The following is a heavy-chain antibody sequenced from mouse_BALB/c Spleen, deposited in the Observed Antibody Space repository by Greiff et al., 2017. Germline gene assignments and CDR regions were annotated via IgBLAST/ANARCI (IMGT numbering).Heavy chain of an antibody. CDR1: GFTFSNYW. CDR3: TLPGYYAMDY. D-gene: IGHD5-5*01. Sequence: EVKVEESGGGLVQPGGSMKLSCVASGFTFSNYWMNWVRQSPEKGLEWVAEIRLKSNNYATHYAESVKGRFTISRDDSKSSVYLQMNNLRAEDTGIYYCTLPGYYAMDYWGQGTSVTVSS. V-gene: IGHV6-6*02. J-gene: IGHJ4*01. CDR2: IRLKSNNYAT.